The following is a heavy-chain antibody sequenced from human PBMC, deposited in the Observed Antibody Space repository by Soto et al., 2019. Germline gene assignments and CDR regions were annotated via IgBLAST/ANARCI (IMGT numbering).Heavy chain of an antibody. CDR1: GFTFDDYT. Sequence: HPGGSLRLSCAASGFTFDDYTMHWVRQAPGKGLEWVSLISWDGGSTYYADSVKGRFTISRDNSKNSLYLQMNSLRTEDTALYYCAKERRKHVLRFLEWLLHPPYYYGMDVWGQGTTVTVSS. V-gene: IGHV3-43*01. D-gene: IGHD3-3*01. J-gene: IGHJ6*02. CDR3: AKERRKHVLRFLEWLLHPPYYYGMDV. CDR2: ISWDGGST.